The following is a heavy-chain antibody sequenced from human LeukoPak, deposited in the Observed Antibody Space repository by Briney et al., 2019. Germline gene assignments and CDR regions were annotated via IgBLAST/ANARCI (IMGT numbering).Heavy chain of an antibody. CDR3: ARAGYSGYLDAFDI. V-gene: IGHV1-18*01. CDR1: GFTDTKYG. CDR2: ISVHNGIG. Sequence: ASVKVSCKTSGFTDTKYGITWVRQAPGQGLEWVGWISVHNGIGQSGRKVEGRLTITTDASTNTVYMELRSLRSDDTAVYYCARAGYSGYLDAFDIWDQGTMVTVSS. J-gene: IGHJ3*02. D-gene: IGHD5-12*01.